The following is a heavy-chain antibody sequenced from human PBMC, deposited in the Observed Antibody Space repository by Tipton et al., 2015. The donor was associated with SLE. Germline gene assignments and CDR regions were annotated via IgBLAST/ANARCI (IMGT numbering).Heavy chain of an antibody. V-gene: IGHV4-59*01. D-gene: IGHD3-10*01. Sequence: TLSLTCYVTGVSISNYYWTWIRQSPGKGLEWIGNVYKNYNPSLESRVTISVDTSRNLFSLNLSSVTAADTAVYYCAKSRSSGNYFDYWGQGTLVTVSS. J-gene: IGHJ4*02. CDR1: GVSISNYY. CDR3: AKSRSSGNYFDY. CDR2: VYKN.